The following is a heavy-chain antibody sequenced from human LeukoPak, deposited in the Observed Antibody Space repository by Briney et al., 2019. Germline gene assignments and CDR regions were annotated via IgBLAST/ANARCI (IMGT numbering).Heavy chain of an antibody. CDR3: ARRGAYGDYFDY. CDR1: GYRFTTYW. CDR2: FYPGDSDS. Sequence: GESLKISCKGFGYRFTTYWIGWMRQMPGKGLEWMGIFYPGDSDSRYSPSFQGQVTISAERSISTAYLQWSSLKASDTAMYYCARRGAYGDYFDYWGQGTLVTVSA. D-gene: IGHD4-17*01. V-gene: IGHV5-51*01. J-gene: IGHJ4*02.